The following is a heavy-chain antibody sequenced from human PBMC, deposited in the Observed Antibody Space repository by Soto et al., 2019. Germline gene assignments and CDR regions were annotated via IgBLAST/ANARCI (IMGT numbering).Heavy chain of an antibody. CDR3: ARARFDCWSHIYYGLDV. CDR2: INHSGTT. D-gene: IGHD3-3*01. V-gene: IGHV4-34*01. Sequence: SQTLAVTCAVDGGSFSGYSWTWLRQPPGKGLEWIGEINHSGTTDYNPALKSRVTMSVDTSKKQFSLRVTSVTAADTAVYYCARARFDCWSHIYYGLDVWGQGTTVTASS. J-gene: IGHJ6*02. CDR1: GGSFSGYS.